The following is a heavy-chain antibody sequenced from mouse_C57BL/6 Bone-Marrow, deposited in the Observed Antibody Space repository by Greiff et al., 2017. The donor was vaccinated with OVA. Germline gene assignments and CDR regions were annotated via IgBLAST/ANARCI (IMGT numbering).Heavy chain of an antibody. CDR3: TIYYYGSRGY. J-gene: IGHJ2*01. V-gene: IGHV14-4*01. Sequence: VQLQQSGAELVRPGASVKLSCTASGFNIKDDYMHWVKQRPEQSLEWIGWIDPENGDTEYASKFQGKATITADTSSNTAYLQLSSLTSEDTAVYYCTIYYYGSRGYWGQGTTLTVSS. CDR2: IDPENGDT. CDR1: GFNIKDDY. D-gene: IGHD1-1*01.